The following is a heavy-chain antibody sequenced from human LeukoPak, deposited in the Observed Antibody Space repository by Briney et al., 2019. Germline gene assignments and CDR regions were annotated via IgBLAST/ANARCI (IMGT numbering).Heavy chain of an antibody. V-gene: IGHV3-7*01. Sequence: GGSLRLSCAASGFTVSGNYMSWVRQAPGKGLEWVANIKQDGSEKYYVDSVKGRFTISRDNAKNSLYLQMNSLRAEDTAVYYCARDLIGGVTMIVTTPDYWGQGTLVTVSS. CDR2: IKQDGSEK. J-gene: IGHJ4*02. D-gene: IGHD3-22*01. CDR1: GFTVSGNY. CDR3: ARDLIGGVTMIVTTPDY.